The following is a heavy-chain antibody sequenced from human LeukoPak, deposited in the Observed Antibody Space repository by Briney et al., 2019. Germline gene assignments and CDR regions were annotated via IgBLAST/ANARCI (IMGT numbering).Heavy chain of an antibody. V-gene: IGHV3-53*01. CDR2: IYSGGST. CDR3: ARDIDNYFDY. J-gene: IGHJ4*02. Sequence: GGSLRLSCAASGFTFSSNYMSWVRQAPGKGLEWVSVIYSGGSTYYSDSVRGRFTISRDNSKNKQYLQMNSLRAEDTAVYYCARDIDNYFDYWGQGTLVTVSS. CDR1: GFTFSSNY. D-gene: IGHD3-16*02.